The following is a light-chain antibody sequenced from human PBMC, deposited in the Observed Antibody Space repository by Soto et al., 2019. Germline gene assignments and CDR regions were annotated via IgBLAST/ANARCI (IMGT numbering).Light chain of an antibody. CDR3: SSHTITNTRV. Sequence: QSALPQPASVSGSPGQSIAIYCTGTISDVGTYDYVSWYQQHPNRAPKLMIYAVRNRPSGVSNRFSGSKSVNTATPTISGLQAEDEADYYCSSHTITNTRVFGTGTKVTVL. V-gene: IGLV2-14*03. CDR2: AVR. J-gene: IGLJ1*01. CDR1: ISDVGTYDY.